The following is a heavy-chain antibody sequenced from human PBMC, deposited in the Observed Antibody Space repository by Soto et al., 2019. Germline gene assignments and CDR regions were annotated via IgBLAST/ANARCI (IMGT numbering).Heavy chain of an antibody. CDR2: ISYDGSNK. CDR1: GFTFSSYG. D-gene: IGHD3-22*01. V-gene: IGHV3-30*18. J-gene: IGHJ4*02. Sequence: GGSLRLSCAASGFTFSSYGMHWVRQALGKGLEWVAVISYDGSNKYYADSVKGRFTISRDNSKNTLYLQMNSLRAEDTAVYYCAKDLGSSGSIDYWGQGTLVTVSS. CDR3: AKDLGSSGSIDY.